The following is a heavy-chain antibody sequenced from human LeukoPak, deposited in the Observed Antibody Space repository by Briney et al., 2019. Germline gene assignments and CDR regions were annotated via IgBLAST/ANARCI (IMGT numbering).Heavy chain of an antibody. CDR1: GGTFSSYA. Sequence: SVKVSCKASGGTFSSYAISWVRQAPGQGLEGMGRIIPILGIANYAQKFQGRVTITADQSTSTAYMELSSLRSEDTAVYYCARQTTVVTPFDYWGQGTLVTVSS. CDR3: ARQTTVVTPFDY. V-gene: IGHV1-69*04. CDR2: IIPILGIA. D-gene: IGHD4-23*01. J-gene: IGHJ4*02.